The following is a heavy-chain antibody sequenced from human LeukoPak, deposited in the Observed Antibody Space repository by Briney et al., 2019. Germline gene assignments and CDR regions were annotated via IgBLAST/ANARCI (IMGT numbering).Heavy chain of an antibody. CDR1: GFTFSSYG. V-gene: IGHV3-33*01. Sequence: GGSLRLSCAASGFTFSSYGMHWVRQAPGKGLEWVAVIWSDGSNKYYADSVKGRFTISRDNSKNTLYLQMNSLRAEDTAVYYCAIPPRRHWYFDLWGRGTLVTVSS. J-gene: IGHJ2*01. CDR3: AIPPRRHWYFDL. CDR2: IWSDGSNK.